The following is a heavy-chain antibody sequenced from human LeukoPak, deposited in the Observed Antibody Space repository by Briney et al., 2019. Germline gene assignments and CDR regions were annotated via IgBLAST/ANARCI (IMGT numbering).Heavy chain of an antibody. CDR3: ARENDFWSGVNFDN. J-gene: IGHJ4*02. D-gene: IGHD3-3*01. CDR1: GFTFSSYW. Sequence: PGGTLRLSCAASGFTFSSYWMHWVRQAPGKGLVWVSRINSDGSSTSYADSVKGRFTISRDNAKNTLYLQMNSLRAEDTAVYYCARENDFWSGVNFDNWGQGTLVTVSS. V-gene: IGHV3-74*01. CDR2: INSDGSST.